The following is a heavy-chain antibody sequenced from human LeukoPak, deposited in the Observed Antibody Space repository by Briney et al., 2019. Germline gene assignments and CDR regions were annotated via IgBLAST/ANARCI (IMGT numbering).Heavy chain of an antibody. D-gene: IGHD6-6*01. Sequence: GASVKVSCKASGYTFTGYYMHWVRQAPGQGLEWMGWINPNSGGTNYAQKFQGRVTMTRNTSISTAYMELSSLSSEDTAVYYCATGGSSSPIDYWGQGTLVTVSS. J-gene: IGHJ4*02. V-gene: IGHV1-2*02. CDR3: ATGGSSSPIDY. CDR1: GYTFTGYY. CDR2: INPNSGGT.